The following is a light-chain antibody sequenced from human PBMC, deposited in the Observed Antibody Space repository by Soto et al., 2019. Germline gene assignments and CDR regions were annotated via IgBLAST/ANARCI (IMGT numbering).Light chain of an antibody. CDR1: QSLGSRY. CDR2: GAS. V-gene: IGKV3-20*01. Sequence: EIVLTQSPGTLSLSPGERATLSCRASQSLGSRYLAWYQQKPGQAPRLLIYGASTRATGIPDRFSGSGSGTDFTLTNSRLEPEDFAVYYCQHFGSSPFTFGPGTKVDIK. CDR3: QHFGSSPFT. J-gene: IGKJ3*01.